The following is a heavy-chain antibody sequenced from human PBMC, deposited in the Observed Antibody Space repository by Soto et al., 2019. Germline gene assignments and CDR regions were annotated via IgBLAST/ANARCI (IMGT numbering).Heavy chain of an antibody. CDR3: ASRSGSGWYFIS. J-gene: IGHJ4*02. CDR2: IIPIFGTA. CDR1: GGTFSSYA. Sequence: SVKVSCKASGGTFSSYAISWVRQAPGQGLEWMGGIIPIFGTANYAQKFQGRVTITADESTSTAYMELSSLRSEDTAVYYCASRSGSGWYFISWGQGTLVTVSS. V-gene: IGHV1-69*13. D-gene: IGHD6-19*01.